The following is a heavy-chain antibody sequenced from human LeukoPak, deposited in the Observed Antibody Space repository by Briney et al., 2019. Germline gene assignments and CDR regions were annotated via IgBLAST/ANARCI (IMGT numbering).Heavy chain of an antibody. J-gene: IGHJ4*02. D-gene: IGHD4-17*01. Sequence: SETLSLTCTVSGGSFSSGSYYWSWIRQPPGKGLEWIGYIYYSGSTNYNPSLKSQVTISVDTSKNQFSLKLSSVTAADTAVYYCASGDYGDYVFFDWGQGTLVTVSS. V-gene: IGHV4-61*01. CDR1: GGSFSSGSYY. CDR3: ASGDYGDYVFFD. CDR2: IYYSGST.